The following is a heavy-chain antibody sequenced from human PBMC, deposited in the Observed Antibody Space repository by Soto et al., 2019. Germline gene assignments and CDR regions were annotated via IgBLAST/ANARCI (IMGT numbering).Heavy chain of an antibody. CDR1: VYTFTGNY. CDR3: AREGEDIVVVQAAQVYFEY. V-gene: IGHV1-46*01. Sequence: GXSEKGSCKAPVYTFTGNYMHWVRQAPGQGLEWMGIINPSGGSTSYAQKFQGRVTMTRDTSTSTVYMGLSSLRSEDTAVYYCAREGEDIVVVQAAQVYFEYCGRGTLVTVS. D-gene: IGHD2-2*01. CDR2: INPSGGST. J-gene: IGHJ4*02.